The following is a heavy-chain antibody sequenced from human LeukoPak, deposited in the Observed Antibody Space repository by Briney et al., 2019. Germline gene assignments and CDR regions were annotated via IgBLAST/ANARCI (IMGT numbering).Heavy chain of an antibody. D-gene: IGHD3-10*01. Sequence: PSETLSLTCAVYGGSFSSSSYYWGWIRQPPGKGLEWIGSIYYSGSTYYNPSLKSRVTISVDTSKNQFSLKLSSVTAADTAVYYCASLFGSDDAFDIWGQGTMVTVSS. CDR3: ASLFGSDDAFDI. CDR1: GGSFSSSSYY. CDR2: IYYSGST. J-gene: IGHJ3*02. V-gene: IGHV4-39*07.